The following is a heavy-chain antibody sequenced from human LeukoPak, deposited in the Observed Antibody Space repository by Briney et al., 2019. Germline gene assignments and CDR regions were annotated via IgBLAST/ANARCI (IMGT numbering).Heavy chain of an antibody. CDR2: ISSSSRYI. V-gene: IGHV3-21*01. CDR3: ARVCSGGSCYSGVRAFDI. CDR1: GFTFSSYS. Sequence: GGSLRLSCAASGFTFSSYSMNWVRQAPGKGLEWVSSISSSSRYIYYADSLKGRFTISRDNAKNSLYLQMNSLRAEDTAVYYCARVCSGGSCYSGVRAFDIWGQGTMVTVSS. D-gene: IGHD2-15*01. J-gene: IGHJ3*02.